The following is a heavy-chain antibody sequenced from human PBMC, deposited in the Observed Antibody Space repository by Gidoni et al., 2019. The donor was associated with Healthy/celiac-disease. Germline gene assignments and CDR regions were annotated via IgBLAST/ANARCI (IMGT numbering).Heavy chain of an antibody. CDR2: INHSGST. CDR1: GGSFSGYY. D-gene: IGHD2-21*01. V-gene: IGHV4-34*01. J-gene: IGHJ4*02. Sequence: QVQLQQWGAGLLKPSETLSLTCAVYGGSFSGYYWSWIRQPPGKGLEWIGEINHSGSTNYNPSLKSRVTISVDTSKNQFSLKLSSVTAADTAVYYCARGQGQARPYPLWYWGQGTLVTVSS. CDR3: ARGQGQARPYPLWY.